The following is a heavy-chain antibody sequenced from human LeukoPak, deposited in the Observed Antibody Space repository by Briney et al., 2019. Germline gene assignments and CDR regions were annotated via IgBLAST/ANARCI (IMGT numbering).Heavy chain of an antibody. CDR1: GYTFTSYY. V-gene: IGHV1-46*01. D-gene: IGHD5-24*01. Sequence: ASVKVTCKASGYTFTSYYMHWARQAPGQGLEWMGIINPSGGSTSYAQKFQGRVTMTRDTSTSTVYMELSSLRSEDTAVYYCARDTRWLQRYFDYWGQGTLVTVSS. CDR2: INPSGGST. CDR3: ARDTRWLQRYFDY. J-gene: IGHJ4*02.